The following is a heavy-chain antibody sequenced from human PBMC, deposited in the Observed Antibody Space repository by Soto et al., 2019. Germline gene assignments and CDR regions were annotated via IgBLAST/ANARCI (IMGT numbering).Heavy chain of an antibody. Sequence: SETLSLTCTVSGGSISSYYWSWIRQPPGKGLEWIGYIYYSGSTNYNPSLKSRVTISVDTSKNQFSLKLSSVTAADTAVYYCARVRRYYDSSGYYYFDYWGQGTLVT. CDR1: GGSISSYY. J-gene: IGHJ4*02. CDR2: IYYSGST. CDR3: ARVRRYYDSSGYYYFDY. D-gene: IGHD3-22*01. V-gene: IGHV4-59*01.